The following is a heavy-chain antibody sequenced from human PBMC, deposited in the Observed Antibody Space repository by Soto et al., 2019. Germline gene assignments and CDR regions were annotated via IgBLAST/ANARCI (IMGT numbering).Heavy chain of an antibody. CDR2: IYYSGST. CDR3: ARFMATSWYHGMDV. J-gene: IGHJ6*02. V-gene: IGHV4-59*01. CDR1: GGTISNYY. D-gene: IGHD5-12*01. Sequence: PSETLSLTYTVSGGTISNYYWSWIRQSPGKGLEWIGHIYYSGSTNYNPSLKSRVTISVDTSKNQFSLKLSSVTAADTAVYYCARFMATSWYHGMDVWVQGTTVTVSS.